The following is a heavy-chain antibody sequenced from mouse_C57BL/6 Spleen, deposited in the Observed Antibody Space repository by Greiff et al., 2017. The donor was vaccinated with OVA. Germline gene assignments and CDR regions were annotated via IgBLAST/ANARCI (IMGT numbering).Heavy chain of an antibody. Sequence: EVQLQQSGPELVKPGASVKISCKASGYTFTDYYMNWVKQSHGKSLEWIGDINPNNGGTSYNQKFKGKATLTVDKSSSTAYMELRSLTSEDSAVYYCVRFAYYGSSPWYFDVWGTGTTVTVSS. V-gene: IGHV1-26*01. CDR1: GYTFTDYY. D-gene: IGHD1-1*01. J-gene: IGHJ1*03. CDR3: VRFAYYGSSPWYFDV. CDR2: INPNNGGT.